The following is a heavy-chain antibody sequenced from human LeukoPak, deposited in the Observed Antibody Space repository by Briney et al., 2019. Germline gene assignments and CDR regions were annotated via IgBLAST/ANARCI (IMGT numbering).Heavy chain of an antibody. V-gene: IGHV4-34*01. CDR2: INHSGST. CDR1: GVSFSGYY. D-gene: IGHD5-18*01. J-gene: IGHJ4*02. Sequence: SETLSLTCAVYGVSFSGYYWSWLRQPPGKGLEWIGEINHSGSTNYNPSLKSRVTISVDTSKNQFSLKLSSVTAADTAVYYCARSLPWIQLWSKWGQGTLVTVSS. CDR3: ARSLPWIQLWSK.